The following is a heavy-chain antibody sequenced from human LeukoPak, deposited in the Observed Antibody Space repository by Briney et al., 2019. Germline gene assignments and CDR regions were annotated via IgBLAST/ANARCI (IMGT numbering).Heavy chain of an antibody. D-gene: IGHD1/OR15-1a*01. CDR1: GFTFSTYA. J-gene: IGHJ4*02. V-gene: IGHV3-23*01. Sequence: GGSLRLSCAASGFTFSTYAMSWVRQTPERGQEWVSAISDTGGNTFYADSVKGRFTISRDNSKNTLYLQMNSLRAEDTAIYYCAKGRTNDYWGQGTLVTVSS. CDR3: AKGRTNDY. CDR2: ISDTGGNT.